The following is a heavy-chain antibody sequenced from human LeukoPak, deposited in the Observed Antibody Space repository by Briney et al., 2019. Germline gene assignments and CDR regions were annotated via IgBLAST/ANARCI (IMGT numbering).Heavy chain of an antibody. J-gene: IGHJ4*02. Sequence: SETLSLTCTVSGGSVNSYYWRWIRQPPGKGLEWIGYIYYSGTTNYNPSLKSRVTTSVDSSKNQFSLKLSSVTAADTAVYYCARMTTVPRFDYWGQGTLVTVSS. V-gene: IGHV4-59*08. CDR3: ARMTTVPRFDY. CDR1: GGSVNSYY. D-gene: IGHD4-17*01. CDR2: IYYSGTT.